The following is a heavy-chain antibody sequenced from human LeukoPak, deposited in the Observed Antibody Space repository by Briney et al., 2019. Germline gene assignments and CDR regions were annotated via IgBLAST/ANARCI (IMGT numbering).Heavy chain of an antibody. CDR2: IYYSGSA. Sequence: SETLSLTCTVSGGSISSSNYYWGWIRQPPGRGLEWVGTIYYSGSAYYNPSLKSRVTISVDTSKNQFSLKLSSVTAADTAVYYCARSALGWDGSGSPYYYYYMDVWGKGTTVTVSS. V-gene: IGHV4-39*07. CDR1: GGSISSSNYY. CDR3: ARSALGWDGSGSPYYYYYMDV. J-gene: IGHJ6*03. D-gene: IGHD3-10*01.